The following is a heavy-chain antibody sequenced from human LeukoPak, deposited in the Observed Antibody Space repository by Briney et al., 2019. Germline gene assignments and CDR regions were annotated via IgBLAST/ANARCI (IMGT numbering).Heavy chain of an antibody. CDR1: GGSFSGYY. J-gene: IGHJ5*02. CDR3: ARGLPYGGSYHPSQFDP. CDR2: INHSGST. D-gene: IGHD1-26*01. Sequence: SETLSLTCAVYGGSFSGYYWSWIRQPPGKGLEWNGEINHSGSTNYNPSLKSRVTIPVDTSENQFSLKLSSVTAADTAVYYGARGLPYGGSYHPSQFDPWGQGTLVTVSS. V-gene: IGHV4-34*01.